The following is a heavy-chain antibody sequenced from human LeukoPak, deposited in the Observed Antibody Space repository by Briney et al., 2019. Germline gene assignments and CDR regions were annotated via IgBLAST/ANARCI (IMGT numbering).Heavy chain of an antibody. CDR2: IYYSGST. V-gene: IGHV4-39*07. Sequence: SETLSLTCNVSGASISNSTYYWGWIRQPPGKGLEWIGSIYYSGSTYCKPSLKSRLTISVDTSKNQFSLNLSSVTAADTAVYYCAREITSGYYFLDYWGQGTLVTVSS. CDR3: AREITSGYYFLDY. J-gene: IGHJ4*02. D-gene: IGHD2/OR15-2a*01. CDR1: GASISNSTYY.